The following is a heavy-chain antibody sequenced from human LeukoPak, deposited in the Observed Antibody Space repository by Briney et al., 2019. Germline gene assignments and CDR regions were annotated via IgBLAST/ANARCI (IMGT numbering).Heavy chain of an antibody. CDR2: IYSGGST. D-gene: IGHD3-3*01. CDR1: GFTVSSNY. CDR3: ARIAPYDFWSGYSCFGY. J-gene: IGHJ4*02. Sequence: PGGSLRLSCAASGFTVSSNYMSWVRQAPGKGLEWVSVIYSGGSTYYADSVKGRFTISRDNSKNTLYLQMNSLRAEDTAVYYCARIAPYDFWSGYSCFGYWGQGTLVTVSS. V-gene: IGHV3-66*01.